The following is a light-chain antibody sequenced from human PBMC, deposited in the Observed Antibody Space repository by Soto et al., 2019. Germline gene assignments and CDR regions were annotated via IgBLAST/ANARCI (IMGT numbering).Light chain of an antibody. J-gene: IGKJ1*01. CDR1: RSISDW. CDR3: LQYSSHSWA. CDR2: DAS. V-gene: IGKV1-5*01. Sequence: DIQITQSPSSLSASVGDRVTITCLSSRSISDWLAWYQQKPGKAPELLIFDASNLKSGVSSRFSGSGSGTEFTLTISRLQPDDVATYYCLQYSSHSWAFGQGTKVDIK.